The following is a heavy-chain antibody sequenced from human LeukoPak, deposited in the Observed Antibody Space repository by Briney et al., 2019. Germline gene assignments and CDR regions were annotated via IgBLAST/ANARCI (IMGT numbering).Heavy chain of an antibody. CDR1: GFTFSRYD. CDR2: IATAGDT. D-gene: IGHD3-9*01. V-gene: IGHV3-13*01. CDR3: ARANYDILSGDAFDI. J-gene: IGHJ3*02. Sequence: PGGSLRLSCAASGFTFSRYDMHWVRQATGKGLEWVSAIATAGDTYYPDSVKGRFTVSRDNAENSLYLQMNNLRAGDTAVYYCARANYDILSGDAFDIWGQGTMVTVSS.